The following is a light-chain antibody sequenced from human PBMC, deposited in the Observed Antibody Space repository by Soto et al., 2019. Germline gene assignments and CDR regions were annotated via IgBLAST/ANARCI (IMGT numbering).Light chain of an antibody. CDR2: AAS. CDR3: QQYYSFPLT. V-gene: IGKV1-9*01. J-gene: IGKJ4*01. CDR1: QGISSY. Sequence: IQLTQSPSSLSASVGDRVTITCRASQGISSYLAWYQQKPGKAPELLIYAASTLQSGVPSRFSGSGSGTDFTLTISCLQSEDFATYYCQQYYSFPLTFGGGTKVDIK.